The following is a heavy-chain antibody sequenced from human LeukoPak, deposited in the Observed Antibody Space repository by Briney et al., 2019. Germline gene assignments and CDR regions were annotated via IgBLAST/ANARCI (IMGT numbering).Heavy chain of an antibody. Sequence: SETLSLTCAVYGGSFSGYYWSWIRQPPGKGLEWIGEINHSGSTNYNPSLKSRVTISVDTSKNQFSLKLCSATAADTAVYYCARLRGRDGYNRKNWYFNLWGRGTLVTVSS. J-gene: IGHJ2*01. CDR1: GGSFSGYY. CDR2: INHSGST. D-gene: IGHD5-24*01. V-gene: IGHV4-34*01. CDR3: ARLRGRDGYNRKNWYFNL.